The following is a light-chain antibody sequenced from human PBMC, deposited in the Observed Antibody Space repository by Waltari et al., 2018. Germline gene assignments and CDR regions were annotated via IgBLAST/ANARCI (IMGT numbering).Light chain of an antibody. J-gene: IGLJ1*01. CDR1: DSDVGAYYF. Sequence: QSALTEPASVSGSPGQSITISCSGTDSDVGAYYFVSWYQPHPGKAPHLILYEVSNRPAGIPNRVTASKSGNSASLTITGLQAEDEADYYCSSYASSSAPGVFGTGTRVTVL. V-gene: IGLV2-14*01. CDR2: EVS. CDR3: SSYASSSAPGV.